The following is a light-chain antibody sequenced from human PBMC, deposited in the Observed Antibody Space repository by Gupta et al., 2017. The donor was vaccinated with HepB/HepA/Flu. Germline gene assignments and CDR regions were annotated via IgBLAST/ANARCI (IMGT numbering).Light chain of an antibody. J-gene: IGLJ2*01. CDR1: SSNIGADFD. CDR2: GNN. Sequence: QSVLPNPPSGPGAPGQRSTMSCTGASSNIGADFDVHWYQHVPGTAPKLLMYGNNNRPSGVPERFFGSKSGTSASLAITGLQAEDEADYYCQSYDNSLSGSVFGGGTKLTVL. CDR3: QSYDNSLSGSV. V-gene: IGLV1-40*01.